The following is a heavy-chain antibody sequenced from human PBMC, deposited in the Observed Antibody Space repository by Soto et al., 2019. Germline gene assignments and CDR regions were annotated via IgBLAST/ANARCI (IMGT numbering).Heavy chain of an antibody. D-gene: IGHD4-4*01. CDR3: ARAFPTVTTPHYYYYYMDV. CDR2: INPSGGST. V-gene: IGHV1-46*03. Sequence: QVQLVQSGAEVKKPGASVKVSCNASGYTFTSYYMHWVRQAPGQGLECMGIINPSGGSTSYAQKFQGRVTMTRDTSTSTVYMEMSSLRSEATAVYYCARAFPTVTTPHYYYYYMDVWGKGTTVTVSS. J-gene: IGHJ6*03. CDR1: GYTFTSYY.